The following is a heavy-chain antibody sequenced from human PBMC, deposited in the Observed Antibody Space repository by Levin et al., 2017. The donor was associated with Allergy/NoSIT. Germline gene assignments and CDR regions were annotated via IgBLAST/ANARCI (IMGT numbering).Heavy chain of an antibody. V-gene: IGHV3-30*18. Sequence: GGSLRLSCTSSGFIFSSYGMHWVRQAPGKGLEWVADISYDGSDKYYADSVKGRFTISRDSSKDTLYLQMNSLRPEDTAVYYCANTPGTSQGGGRYYYGDYWGQGALVIVSS. CDR2: ISYDGSDK. CDR3: ANTPGTSQGGGRYYYGDY. CDR1: GFIFSSYG. J-gene: IGHJ4*02. D-gene: IGHD2-21*02.